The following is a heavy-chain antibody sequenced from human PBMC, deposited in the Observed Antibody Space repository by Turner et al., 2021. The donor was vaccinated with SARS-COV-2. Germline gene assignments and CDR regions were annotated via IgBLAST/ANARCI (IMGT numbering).Heavy chain of an antibody. CDR1: GGSINSDH. J-gene: IGHJ6*02. CDR3: ARQTGPIRGVIMRRGGDAHYAMDV. Sequence: QVQLQESGPGLVKPSETLSLICTVSGGSINSDHGSWIRQPPGKGLEWLGYIHYSGSTKYNFPLKGGVTMSLDTSKTQFSLRVTSGTAADTAVYYCARQTGPIRGVIMRRGGDAHYAMDVWGQGTTVTVSS. V-gene: IGHV4-59*08. D-gene: IGHD3-10*01. CDR2: IHYSGST.